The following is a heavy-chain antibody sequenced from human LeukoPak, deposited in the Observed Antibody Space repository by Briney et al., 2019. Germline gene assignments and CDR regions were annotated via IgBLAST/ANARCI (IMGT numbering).Heavy chain of an antibody. CDR3: ARDMTPWRGDAFDI. V-gene: IGHV3-11*06. CDR2: ISSSSSYI. D-gene: IGHD2-15*01. J-gene: IGHJ3*02. CDR1: GFTFSDYY. Sequence: GGSLRLSCAASGFTFSDYYMSWIRQAPGKGLEWVSSISSSSSYIYYADSVKGRFTISRDNAKNSLYLQMNSLRAEDTAVYYCARDMTPWRGDAFDIWGQGTMVTVSS.